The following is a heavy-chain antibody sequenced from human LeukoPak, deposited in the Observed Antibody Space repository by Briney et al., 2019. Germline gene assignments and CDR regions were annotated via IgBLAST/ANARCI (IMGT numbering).Heavy chain of an antibody. D-gene: IGHD1-14*01. J-gene: IGHJ4*02. V-gene: IGHV5-51*01. CDR3: GRAGFDY. CDR1: GYSFTSCW. Sequence: GESLKISCKTSGYSFTSCWIGWVRQMPGKGLEWMGIIYPSDSSTIYSPSFQGQVTISADKSITTAYLQWSSLKASDSAIYYCGRAGFDYWGQGTLVTVSS. CDR2: IYPSDSST.